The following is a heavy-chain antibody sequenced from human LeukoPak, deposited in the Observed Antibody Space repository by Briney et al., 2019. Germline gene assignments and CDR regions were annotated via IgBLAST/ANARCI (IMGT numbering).Heavy chain of an antibody. J-gene: IGHJ4*02. CDR3: ARDICSGGSCYSVGDYFDY. CDR2: TYYRSKWYN. Sequence: SQTLSLTCAISGDSVSSNSAAWNWIRQSPSRGLEWLGRTYYRSKWYNDYAVSVKSRITINPDTSKNQFSLQLNSVTPEDTAVYYCARDICSGGSCYSVGDYFDYWGQGTLVTVS. V-gene: IGHV6-1*01. CDR1: GDSVSSNSAA. D-gene: IGHD2-15*01.